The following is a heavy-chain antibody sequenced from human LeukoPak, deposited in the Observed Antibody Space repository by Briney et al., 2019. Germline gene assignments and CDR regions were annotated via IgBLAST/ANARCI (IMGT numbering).Heavy chain of an antibody. D-gene: IGHD3-9*01. CDR1: GFTFSSYA. V-gene: IGHV3-23*01. J-gene: IGHJ4*02. Sequence: GGSLRLSCAASGFTFSSYAMSWVRQAPGKGLEWVSAISGSGGSTYYADSVKGRFTISRDNSKNTLYLQMNSLRAEDMAVYYCAKDRRYFDWLLPFDYWGQGTLVTVSS. CDR3: AKDRRYFDWLLPFDY. CDR2: ISGSGGST.